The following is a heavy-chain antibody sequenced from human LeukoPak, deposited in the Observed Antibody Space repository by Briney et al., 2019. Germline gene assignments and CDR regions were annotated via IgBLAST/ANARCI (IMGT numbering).Heavy chain of an antibody. J-gene: IGHJ6*03. Sequence: GGSLRLSCTASGFTFGDYGLSWVRQTPGKRLEWVGFIRSKAYGGTTEYAASVKGRFTISRDDSKSIAYLQMNSLKTEDTAVYYCTRGGEATHYYYYMDVWGKGTTVTISS. D-gene: IGHD2-15*01. CDR2: IRSKAYGGTT. CDR3: TRGGEATHYYYYMDV. CDR1: GFTFGDYG. V-gene: IGHV3-49*04.